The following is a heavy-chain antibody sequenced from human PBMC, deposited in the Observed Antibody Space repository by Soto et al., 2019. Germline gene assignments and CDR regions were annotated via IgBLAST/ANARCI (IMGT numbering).Heavy chain of an antibody. CDR3: AKDYWYGEYLGLRY. CDR1: GFTFSSYA. Sequence: HPGGSLRLSCAVSGFTFSSYAMSCVRQVTGKGLEWVSAISDSGGSTYYADAVKGRFTISRDNFKSTLYLQMNSLRAEDTAVYYCAKDYWYGEYLGLRYWGQGTLVTVSS. CDR2: ISDSGGST. D-gene: IGHD4-17*01. J-gene: IGHJ4*02. V-gene: IGHV3-23*01.